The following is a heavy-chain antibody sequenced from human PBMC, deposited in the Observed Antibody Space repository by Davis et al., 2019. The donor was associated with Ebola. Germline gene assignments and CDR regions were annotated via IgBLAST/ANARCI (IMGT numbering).Heavy chain of an antibody. Sequence: PSETLSLTCTVSGGSISSYYWSWIRQPAGKGLEWIGRIYTSGSTNYNPSLKSRVTMSVDTSKNQFSLKLSSVTAADTAVYYCASSVVPAAIVWFDPWGQGTLVTVSS. V-gene: IGHV4-4*07. CDR3: ASSVVPAAIVWFDP. CDR1: GGSISSYY. CDR2: IYTSGST. D-gene: IGHD2-2*02. J-gene: IGHJ5*02.